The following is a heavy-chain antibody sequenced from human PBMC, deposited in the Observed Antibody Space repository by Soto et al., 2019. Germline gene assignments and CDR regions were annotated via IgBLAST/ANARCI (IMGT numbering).Heavy chain of an antibody. CDR2: VYDVDGT. CDR3: ASWLQREHAYDV. J-gene: IGHJ3*01. D-gene: IGHD1-1*01. Sequence: GGSLRLSCAASGLTVSGKKYIAWVRQAPGKGLEWVSGVYDVDGTYYADSVKGRFTISRDTSKTIVFLEMNDLRPDDTAVYYCASWLQREHAYDVWGLGTTVNVSS. V-gene: IGHV3-53*01. CDR1: GLTVSGKKY.